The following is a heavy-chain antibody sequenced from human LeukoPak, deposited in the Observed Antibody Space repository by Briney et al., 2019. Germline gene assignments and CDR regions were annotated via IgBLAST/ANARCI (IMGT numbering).Heavy chain of an antibody. CDR1: GFTVSSNY. Sequence: GGSLRLSCAASGFTVSSNYMSWVRQAPGKGLEWVSVICSGGSTYYADSVKGRFTISRDNSKNTLYLQMNSLRAEDTAVYYCARGYYDSSGYYPYYFDYWGQGTLVTVSS. D-gene: IGHD3-22*01. J-gene: IGHJ4*02. CDR2: ICSGGST. CDR3: ARGYYDSSGYYPYYFDY. V-gene: IGHV3-53*01.